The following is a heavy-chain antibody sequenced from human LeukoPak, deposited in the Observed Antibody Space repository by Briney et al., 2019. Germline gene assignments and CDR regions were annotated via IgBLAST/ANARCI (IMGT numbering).Heavy chain of an antibody. Sequence: GGSLRLSCAASGFTFSSYNMNWVRQAPGKGLEWVSSISSSSTYIYYADSVKGRFTISRDNAKNSLYLQMNSLRAEDTAVYYCARANSWNGDYGGPYFDYWGQGTLVTVSS. CDR2: ISSSSTYI. J-gene: IGHJ4*02. V-gene: IGHV3-21*01. D-gene: IGHD4-17*01. CDR1: GFTFSSYN. CDR3: ARANSWNGDYGGPYFDY.